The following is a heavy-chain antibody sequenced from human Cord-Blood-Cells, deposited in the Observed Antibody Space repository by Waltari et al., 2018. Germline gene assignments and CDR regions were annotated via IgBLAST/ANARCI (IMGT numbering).Heavy chain of an antibody. D-gene: IGHD3-3*01. V-gene: IGHV4-59*01. Sequence: QVQLQESGPGLVKPSETLSLTCTVSGGSISSYYWSWIRQPPGKGLEWLWYIYYSGSTNYNPSLKRRVTISVDTSKNQFSLKLSSVTAADTAVYYCARGVNYDFWSGYYFDYWGQGTLVTVSS. J-gene: IGHJ4*02. CDR3: ARGVNYDFWSGYYFDY. CDR1: GGSISSYY. CDR2: IYYSGST.